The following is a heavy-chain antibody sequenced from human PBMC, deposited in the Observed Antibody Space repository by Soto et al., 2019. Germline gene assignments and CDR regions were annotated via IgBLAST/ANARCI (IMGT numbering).Heavy chain of an antibody. CDR1: GASVSSGSHY. J-gene: IGHJ5*02. CDR3: ARVGPWVPYYYDSSPYTFENWFDP. V-gene: IGHV4-61*01. Sequence: NPSETLSLTCNVSGASVSSGSHYWSWIRQPPGKGLEWIGHIYFSGSTKYNPSLKSRVTISVDMSKNQFSLRVISVTAADTAVYYCARVGPWVPYYYDSSPYTFENWFDPWGQGTLVTVSS. D-gene: IGHD3-22*01. CDR2: IYFSGST.